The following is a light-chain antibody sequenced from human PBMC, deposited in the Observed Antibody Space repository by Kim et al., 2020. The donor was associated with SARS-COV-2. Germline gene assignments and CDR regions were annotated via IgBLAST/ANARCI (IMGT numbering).Light chain of an antibody. V-gene: IGLV3-21*04. Sequence: SYELTQPPSVSVAPGKTARITCGGNNIGSKSVHRYQQKPGQAPVLVIYYASDRPSGIPERFSGSNSGNTDTLTISRVEAGDEADYYCQVWDSGSVHPVFGGGTKLTFL. CDR3: QVWDSGSVHPV. J-gene: IGLJ3*02. CDR2: YAS. CDR1: NIGSKS.